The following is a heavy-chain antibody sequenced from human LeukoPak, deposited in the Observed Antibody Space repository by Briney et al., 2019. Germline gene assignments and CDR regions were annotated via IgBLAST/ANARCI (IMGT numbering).Heavy chain of an antibody. Sequence: SETLSLTCTVTGDSMSNFYWSWIRQSPGKELEWLGYIYFSGRTNYNPSLKSRLTISVDASQNQFFLKLDTVTTADTAIYFCARDASNGPRSNWFDPWGQGTLVTVSS. CDR1: GDSMSNFY. D-gene: IGHD3-22*01. J-gene: IGHJ5*02. CDR3: ARDASNGPRSNWFDP. V-gene: IGHV4-59*01. CDR2: IYFSGRT.